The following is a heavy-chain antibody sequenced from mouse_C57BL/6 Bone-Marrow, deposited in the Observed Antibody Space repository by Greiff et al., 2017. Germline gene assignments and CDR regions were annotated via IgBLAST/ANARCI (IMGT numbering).Heavy chain of an antibody. CDR2: ISYDGSN. J-gene: IGHJ2*01. CDR3: ARDPYDGRGGY. CDR1: GYSITSGYY. D-gene: IGHD2-3*01. V-gene: IGHV3-6*01. Sequence: EVKLVESGPGLVKPSQSLSLTCSVTGYSITSGYYWNWIRQFPGNKLEWMGYISYDGSNNYNPSLKNRISITRDTSKNQFFLKLNSVTTEDTATYYCARDPYDGRGGYWGQGTTLTVSS.